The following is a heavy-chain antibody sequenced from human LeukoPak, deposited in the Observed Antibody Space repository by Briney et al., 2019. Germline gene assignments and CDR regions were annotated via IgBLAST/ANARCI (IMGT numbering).Heavy chain of an antibody. Sequence: ASVKVSCKASGFTFTRYDINWVRQASGQGLEWMGWMNPNNGNTGYAQKFQGRVTMTRDTYTSTAYMELRGLRPEDTAVYYCARNPSGYDWACVDYWGQGTLLTVSS. CDR1: GFTFTRYD. CDR2: MNPNNGNT. J-gene: IGHJ4*02. CDR3: ARNPSGYDWACVDY. V-gene: IGHV1-8*01. D-gene: IGHD5-12*01.